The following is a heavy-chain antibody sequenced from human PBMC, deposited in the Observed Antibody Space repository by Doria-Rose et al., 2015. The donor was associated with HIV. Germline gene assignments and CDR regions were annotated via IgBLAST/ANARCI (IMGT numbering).Heavy chain of an antibody. CDR2: NFSDDER. CDR1: GVSLSSPGMG. J-gene: IGHJ4*02. Sequence: QVALKESGPVLVKPTETLTLTCTVSGVSLSSPGMGVSWIRQPPGKALEWLANNFSDDERYYKTSLKSRLTISRGTSKSQVVLTMTDMDPVDTATYYCARIKSSRWYHKYYFDFWGQGTLAIVSA. V-gene: IGHV2-26*01. D-gene: IGHD6-13*01. CDR3: ARIKSSRWYHKYYFDF.